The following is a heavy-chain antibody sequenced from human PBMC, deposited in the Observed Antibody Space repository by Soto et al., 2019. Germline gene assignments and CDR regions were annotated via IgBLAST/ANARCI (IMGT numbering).Heavy chain of an antibody. Sequence: QVQLVESGGGVVQPGRSLRLSCAASGFTFSSYGMHWVRQAPGKGLEWVAVISYDGSNKYYADSVKGRFTISRDNSKNTLYLQMNSLRAEDTAVYYCTCAEEFQHGGQGTLVTGSS. CDR1: GFTFSSYG. V-gene: IGHV3-30*03. J-gene: IGHJ1*01. CDR2: ISYDGSNK. CDR3: TCAEEFQH.